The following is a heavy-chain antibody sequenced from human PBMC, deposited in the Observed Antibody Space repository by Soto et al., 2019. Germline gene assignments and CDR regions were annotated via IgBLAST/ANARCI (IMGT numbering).Heavy chain of an antibody. D-gene: IGHD2-15*01. CDR3: ARGYCSGGTCYRFNFDY. CDR2: IYYSGST. Sequence: TETLSLNCTVSGGSISSYYWSWIRQPPGKGLEWIGYIYYSGSTNYNPSLKSRATISVDTSKNQFSLKLSSVTAADTAVYYCARGYCSGGTCYRFNFDYWGQGTLVTVSS. V-gene: IGHV4-59*01. CDR1: GGSISSYY. J-gene: IGHJ4*02.